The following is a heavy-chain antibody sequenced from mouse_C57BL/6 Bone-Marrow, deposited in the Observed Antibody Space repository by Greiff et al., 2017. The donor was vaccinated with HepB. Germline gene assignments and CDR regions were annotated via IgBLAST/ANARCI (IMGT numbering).Heavy chain of an antibody. CDR1: GYTFTSYG. Sequence: QVQLQQSGAELARPGASVKLSCKASGYTFTSYGISWVKQRTGQGLEWIGEIYPRSGNTYYNEKFKGKATLTADKSSSTAYRELRSLTSEDSAVYFCARKSITTVVEDYYAMDYWGQGTSVTVSS. V-gene: IGHV1-81*01. J-gene: IGHJ4*01. CDR2: IYPRSGNT. CDR3: ARKSITTVVEDYYAMDY. D-gene: IGHD1-1*01.